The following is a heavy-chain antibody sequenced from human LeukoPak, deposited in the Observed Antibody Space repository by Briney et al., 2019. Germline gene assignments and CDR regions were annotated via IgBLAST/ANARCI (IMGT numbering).Heavy chain of an antibody. CDR1: GGSISSSNW. D-gene: IGHD2-15*01. CDR3: ARVGSKYYFDY. J-gene: IGHJ4*02. V-gene: IGHV4-4*02. CDR2: IHHSGSI. Sequence: SETLSLTCAVSGGSISSSNWWSWVRQTPGKGLEWIGEIHHSGSINYNPSLKSRVTISVDTSKNQFSLKLSSVTAADTAVYYCARVGSKYYFDYWGQGTLVTVSS.